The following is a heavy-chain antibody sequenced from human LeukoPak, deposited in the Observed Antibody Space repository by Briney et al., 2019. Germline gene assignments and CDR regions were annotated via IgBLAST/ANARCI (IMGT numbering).Heavy chain of an antibody. V-gene: IGHV3-23*01. Sequence: GGSLRLSCTASGFPFSNYAMCWVRQPPGKGPEWVSCISGSGTDTYYTDSVKGRFTISRDNSKNTLYLQVSSLRADDTAVYYCAKVVETGNQIRGYFDNWGQGTLVTVSS. J-gene: IGHJ4*02. CDR1: GFPFSNYA. D-gene: IGHD3-10*01. CDR2: ISGSGTDT. CDR3: AKVVETGNQIRGYFDN.